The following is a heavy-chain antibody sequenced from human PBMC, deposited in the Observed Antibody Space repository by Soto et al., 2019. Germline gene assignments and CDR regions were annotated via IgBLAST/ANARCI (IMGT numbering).Heavy chain of an antibody. CDR2: ISGSGIST. CDR1: GFTFSSNA. CDR3: AKFARAYRDGASHFSDYFDY. D-gene: IGHD5-18*01. V-gene: IGHV3-23*01. J-gene: IGHJ4*02. Sequence: PGGSLRLSCAASGFTFSSNAMSWVRQAPGKGLECVSGISGSGISTYFADSVKGRFTISRDNSKNTLYLQMNSLRAEDTAVYYCAKFARAYRDGASHFSDYFDYWGQGTLVTVSS.